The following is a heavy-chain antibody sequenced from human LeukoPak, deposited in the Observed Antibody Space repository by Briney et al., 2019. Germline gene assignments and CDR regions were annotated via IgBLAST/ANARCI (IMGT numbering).Heavy chain of an antibody. V-gene: IGHV3-21*01. CDR1: GFIFSSYT. Sequence: PGGSLRLSCAASGFIFSSYTMNWVRQAPGKGLEWVSIISSSSSYIYYAYSVKGRFTISRDNAKNALYLQMNSLRVEDTAVYYCARDGRCGGDCYASWGQGTLVTVSS. CDR2: ISSSSSYI. D-gene: IGHD2-21*02. J-gene: IGHJ4*02. CDR3: ARDGRCGGDCYAS.